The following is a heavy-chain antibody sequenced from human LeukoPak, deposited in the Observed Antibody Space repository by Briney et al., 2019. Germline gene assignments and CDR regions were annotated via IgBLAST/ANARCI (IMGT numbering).Heavy chain of an antibody. CDR3: AKDGPYYYDSSGYYRGRGYFDY. J-gene: IGHJ4*02. Sequence: GGSLRLSCAASGLILSSNGMHWVRQAPGKGLEWVAVISYDGSNKYYADSVKGRFTISRDNSKNTLYLQMNSLRVEDTAVYYCAKDGPYYYDSSGYYRGRGYFDYWGQGTLVTVSS. CDR2: ISYDGSNK. CDR1: GLILSSNG. V-gene: IGHV3-30*18. D-gene: IGHD3-22*01.